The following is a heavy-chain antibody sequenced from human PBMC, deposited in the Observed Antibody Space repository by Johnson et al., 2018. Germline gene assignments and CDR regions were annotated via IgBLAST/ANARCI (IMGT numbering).Heavy chain of an antibody. D-gene: IGHD6-25*01. CDR2: ITTSGDNT. CDR3: SKDLVSPPGSWYMDV. Sequence: VQLVESGGGLVQPGESLRLSCAASGFTFSSYAMIWVRQAPGKGLEWVSAITTSGDNTFYADSVKGRFTSSRDNSKNTLYLQLNSLRADDTALDYCSKDLVSPPGSWYMDVWGKGTTVTVSS. J-gene: IGHJ6*03. CDR1: GFTFSSYA. V-gene: IGHV3-23*04.